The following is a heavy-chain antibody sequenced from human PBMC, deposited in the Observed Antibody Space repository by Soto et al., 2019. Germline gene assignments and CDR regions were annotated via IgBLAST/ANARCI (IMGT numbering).Heavy chain of an antibody. V-gene: IGHV1-69*13. CDR1: GGTLSSYA. CDR3: ARTLFAITIFGVVKGDAFDI. J-gene: IGHJ3*02. Sequence: KTPAASVKVSCKASGGTLSSYAISWVRQAPGQGLEWMGGIIPIFGTANYAQKFQGRVTITADESTSTAYMELSSLRSEDTAVYYCARTLFAITIFGVVKGDAFDIWGQGTMVTVSS. D-gene: IGHD3-3*01. CDR2: IIPIFGTA.